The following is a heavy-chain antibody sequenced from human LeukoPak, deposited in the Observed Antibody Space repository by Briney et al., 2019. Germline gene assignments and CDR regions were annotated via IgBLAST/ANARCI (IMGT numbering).Heavy chain of an antibody. CDR3: ARDFPAAADNYYYYGMDV. CDR2: ISYDGSNK. Sequence: GGSLRLSCAASGFTFSSYGMHWVRQAPGKGLEWVAVISYDGSNKYYADSVKGRFTISRDNSKNTLYLQMNSLRAEDTAVYYCARDFPAAADNYYYYGMDVWGQGTTVTVSS. V-gene: IGHV3-30*03. D-gene: IGHD6-13*01. J-gene: IGHJ6*02. CDR1: GFTFSSYG.